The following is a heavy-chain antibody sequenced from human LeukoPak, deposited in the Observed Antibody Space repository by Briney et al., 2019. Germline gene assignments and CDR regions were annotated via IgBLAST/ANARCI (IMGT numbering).Heavy chain of an antibody. V-gene: IGHV4-39*07. Sequence: ASETLSLTCTVSGGSISGSSYYWGWIRQPPGKGLEWIGSIYYSGNTYYNPSFKSRVTISVDTSKNQFSLELSAVTAADTAVYYCGRLMAGLDWGQGTLVTVSS. CDR1: GGSISGSSYY. J-gene: IGHJ4*02. CDR3: GRLMAGLD. D-gene: IGHD6-19*01. CDR2: IYYSGNT.